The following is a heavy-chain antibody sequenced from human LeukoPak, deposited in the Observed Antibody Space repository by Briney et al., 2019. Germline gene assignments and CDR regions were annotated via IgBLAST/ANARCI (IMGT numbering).Heavy chain of an antibody. CDR2: IYYSGST. V-gene: IGHV4-39*01. D-gene: IGHD2-2*01. J-gene: IGHJ5*02. CDR1: GGSISSYY. Sequence: SETLSLTCTVSGGSISSYYWGWIRQPPGKGLEWIGSIYYSGSTYYNPSLKSRVTISVDTSKNQFSLKLSSVTAADTAVYYCARPLDCSSTSCLFDPWGQGTLVTVSS. CDR3: ARPLDCSSTSCLFDP.